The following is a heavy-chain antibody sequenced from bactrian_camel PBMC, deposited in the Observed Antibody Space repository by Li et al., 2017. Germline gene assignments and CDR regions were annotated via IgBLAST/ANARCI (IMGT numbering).Heavy chain of an antibody. CDR1: GYTMIRYC. J-gene: IGHJ4*01. Sequence: HVQLVESGGGSVEAGGSLTLSCEISGYTMIRYCMGWFRQAPGKEREGVASFNNDDSTNYEDSVKGRFTISKDKEKNILYLQMTDLKPEDTAVYYCAADRIGHDYYGDEECLQDINGTTKVGGPRSPSP. V-gene: IGHV3S57*01. CDR2: FNNDDST. D-gene: IGHD4*01.